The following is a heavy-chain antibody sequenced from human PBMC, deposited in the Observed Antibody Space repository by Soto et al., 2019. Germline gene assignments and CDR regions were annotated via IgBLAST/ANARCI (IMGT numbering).Heavy chain of an antibody. V-gene: IGHV3-30*03. J-gene: IGHJ4*02. CDR2: ISYDGSNK. D-gene: IGHD2-15*01. CDR1: GFPFSSYG. CDR3: AGGQYYFDY. Sequence: QVQLVESGGGVVQPGRSLRLSCAASGFPFSSYGMHWVRQAPGKGLEWVAHISYDGSNKHYTGSVKGRFTISRDNSKNMLYLQMSSLRAEDTAVYYCAGGQYYFDYCGQGTRVSVSS.